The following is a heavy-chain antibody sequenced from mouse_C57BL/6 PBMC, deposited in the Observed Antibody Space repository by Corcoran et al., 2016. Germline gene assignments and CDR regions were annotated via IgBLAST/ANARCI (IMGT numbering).Heavy chain of an antibody. CDR1: GYTFTDYY. Sequence: EVQLQQSGPELVKPGASVKISCKASGYTFTDYYMNWVKQSHGKSLEWIGDINPNNGGTSYNQKFKGKATLTVDKSSSTAYMELRSLTSEDSAGYYCARGAYYRYYYAMDYWGQGTSVTVSS. CDR2: INPNNGGT. CDR3: ARGAYYRYYYAMDY. D-gene: IGHD2-10*01. V-gene: IGHV1-26*01. J-gene: IGHJ4*01.